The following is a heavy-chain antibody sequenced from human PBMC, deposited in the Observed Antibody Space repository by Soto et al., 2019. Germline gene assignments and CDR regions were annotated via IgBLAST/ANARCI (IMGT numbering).Heavy chain of an antibody. CDR3: AGSQFDTSGYYPSELNY. D-gene: IGHD3-22*01. J-gene: IGHJ4*02. V-gene: IGHV1-69*01. CDR1: GGSFNSYT. Sequence: VQLVQSGAEERRHGSSVKVSCKASGGSFNSYTFNWVRQAPGQGLEWMGGIIPFFGTATYIERFQGRVTITADESTSTAFMEVTGLRSHDTAIYYCAGSQFDTSGYYPSELNYWGQGTLVTVSS. CDR2: IIPFFGTA.